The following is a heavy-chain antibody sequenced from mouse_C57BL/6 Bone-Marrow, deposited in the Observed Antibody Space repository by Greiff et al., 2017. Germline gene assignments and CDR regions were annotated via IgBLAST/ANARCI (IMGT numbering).Heavy chain of an antibody. Sequence: QVQLKQPGPELVKPGASVKLSCKASGYTFTSYWMHWVKQRPGQGLEWIGNINPSNGGTNSNEKFKSKATLTVDKSSSTAYMQLRSLTSEDSAVYYCARRDYYWFAYWGQGTLVTVAA. V-gene: IGHV1-53*01. J-gene: IGHJ3*01. CDR1: GYTFTSYW. CDR3: ARRDYYWFAY. CDR2: INPSNGGT. D-gene: IGHD1-1*01.